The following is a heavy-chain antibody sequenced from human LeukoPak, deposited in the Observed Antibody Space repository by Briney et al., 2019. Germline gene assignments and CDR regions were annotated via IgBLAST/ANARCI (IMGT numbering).Heavy chain of an antibody. CDR2: ISGSGGST. Sequence: GGSLRLSCAASGFTFSSYAMSWVRQAPGKGLEWVSAISGSGGSTYYADSVKGRFTISRDNSKNTLYLQMNSLRAEDTAVYYCARAEVRYCSGGSCYPTRHYYYGMDVWGKGTTVTVSS. CDR3: ARAEVRYCSGGSCYPTRHYYYGMDV. D-gene: IGHD2-15*01. V-gene: IGHV3-23*01. CDR1: GFTFSSYA. J-gene: IGHJ6*04.